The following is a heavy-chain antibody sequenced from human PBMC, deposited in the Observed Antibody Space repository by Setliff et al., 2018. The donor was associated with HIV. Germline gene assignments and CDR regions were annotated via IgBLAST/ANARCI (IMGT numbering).Heavy chain of an antibody. CDR2: IAYSGST. CDR3: ATGGHRLHDY. V-gene: IGHV4-39*07. Sequence: PSETLSLTCNVSGDSIKSSTYHWGWIRQSSGKGLEWIGSIAYSGSTSYSPSLKSRVTISVDTSNNQFSLRLRSVTAADTAVYYCATGGHRLHDYWGQGTLVTVSS. CDR1: GDSIKSSTYH. J-gene: IGHJ4*02. D-gene: IGHD1-26*01.